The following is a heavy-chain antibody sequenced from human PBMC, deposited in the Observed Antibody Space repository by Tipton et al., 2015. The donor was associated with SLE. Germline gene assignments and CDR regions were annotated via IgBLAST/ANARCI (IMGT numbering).Heavy chain of an antibody. CDR2: IYYSGST. CDR3: ARTRIAAAFFDY. Sequence: TLSLTCTVSGGSISSYYWSWIRQPPGKGLEWIGYIYYSGSTNYNPSPKSRVTISVDTSKNQFSLKLSSVTAADTAVYYCARTRIAAAFFDYWGQGTLVTVSS. V-gene: IGHV4-59*08. CDR1: GGSISSYY. J-gene: IGHJ4*02. D-gene: IGHD6-13*01.